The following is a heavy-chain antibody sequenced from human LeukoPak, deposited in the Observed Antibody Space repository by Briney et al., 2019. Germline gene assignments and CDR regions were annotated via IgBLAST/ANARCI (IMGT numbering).Heavy chain of an antibody. J-gene: IGHJ6*03. V-gene: IGHV3-49*03. D-gene: IGHD4-17*01. CDR1: GFTFGDYA. CDR2: IRSKAYGGTT. Sequence: GGSLRLSCTASGFTFGDYAMSWFRQAPGKGLEWVGFIRSKAYGGTTEYAASVKGRFTISRDDSKSIACLQMNSMKTEDTAVYYCTTDLGGDYGDPSEFGFYMDVWGKGTTVTISS. CDR3: TTDLGGDYGDPSEFGFYMDV.